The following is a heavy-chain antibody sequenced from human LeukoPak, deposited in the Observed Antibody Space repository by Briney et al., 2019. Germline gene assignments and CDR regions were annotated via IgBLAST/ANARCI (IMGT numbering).Heavy chain of an antibody. Sequence: GGSLRLSCAASGFTFSFSAMTWVRQPPGKGLEWVSPISGSGGSSYYADSVKGRFTISRDNSKNTLYLQMNSLRAEDTAVYYCAKGRGSSWFTSSYSMAVWGKGTTVTVSS. V-gene: IGHV3-23*01. CDR1: GFTFSFSA. J-gene: IGHJ6*03. CDR2: ISGSGGSS. CDR3: AKGRGSSWFTSSYSMAV. D-gene: IGHD6-13*01.